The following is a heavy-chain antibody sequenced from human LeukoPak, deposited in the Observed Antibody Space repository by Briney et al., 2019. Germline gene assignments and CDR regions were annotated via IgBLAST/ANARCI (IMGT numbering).Heavy chain of an antibody. J-gene: IGHJ4*02. CDR2: ISSSGSTI. Sequence: SGGSLRLSCAASGFTLSSYEMNWVRQAPGKGLEWVSYISSSGSTIYYADSVKGRFTISRDNAKNSLYLQMNSLRAEDTAVYYCARGGVRGDYWGQGTLVTVSS. CDR3: ARGGVRGDY. V-gene: IGHV3-48*03. CDR1: GFTLSSYE. D-gene: IGHD2-8*01.